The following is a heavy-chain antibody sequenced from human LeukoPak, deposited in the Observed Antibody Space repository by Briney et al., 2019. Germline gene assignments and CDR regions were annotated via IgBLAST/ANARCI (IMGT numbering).Heavy chain of an antibody. D-gene: IGHD3-10*01. J-gene: IGHJ3*02. CDR1: GGSISSYY. CDR2: IYTSGST. Sequence: KPSETLSLTCTVSGGSISSYYWSWIRQPAGKGLEWIGRIYTSGSTNHNPSLKSRVTMSVDTSKNQFSLKLSSVTAADTAVYYCARSLLWFGESYDAFDIWGQGTMVTVSS. CDR3: ARSLLWFGESYDAFDI. V-gene: IGHV4-4*07.